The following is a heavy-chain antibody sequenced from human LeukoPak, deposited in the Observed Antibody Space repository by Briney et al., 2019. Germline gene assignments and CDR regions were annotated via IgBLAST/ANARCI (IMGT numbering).Heavy chain of an antibody. CDR1: GFTFSRSA. Sequence: GGSLRLSCAASGFTFSRSAMTWVRQAPGKGLEWVAVISYDGSNKYYADSVKGRFTISRDNSKNTLYLQMNSLRAEDTAVYYCARDRNYPDAFDIWAKGQWSPSLQ. V-gene: IGHV3-30-3*01. D-gene: IGHD1-7*01. J-gene: IGHJ3*02. CDR3: ARDRNYPDAFDI. CDR2: ISYDGSNK.